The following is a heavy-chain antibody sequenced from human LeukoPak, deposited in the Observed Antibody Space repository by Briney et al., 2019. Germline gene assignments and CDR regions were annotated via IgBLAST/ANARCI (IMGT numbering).Heavy chain of an antibody. Sequence: SEALFLTWGFYGWFFSWYLLGLIRPPPREGVGLVGEINHSGSTNYNPSLKSRVTISVDTSKNQFSLKLSSVTAADTAVYYCARADFDGGYYYSDYWGQGTLVTVSS. CDR2: INHSGST. V-gene: IGHV4-34*01. CDR1: GWFFSWYL. D-gene: IGHD3-9*01. J-gene: IGHJ4*02. CDR3: ARADFDGGYYYSDY.